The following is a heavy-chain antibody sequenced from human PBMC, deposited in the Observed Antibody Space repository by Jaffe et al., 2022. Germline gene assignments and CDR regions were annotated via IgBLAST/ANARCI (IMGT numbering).Heavy chain of an antibody. CDR3: ARSYYDYIWGSYRPPDY. CDR2: IYYSGST. Sequence: QLQLQESGPGLVKPSETLSLTCTVSGGSISSSSYYWGWIRQPPGKGLEWIGSIYYSGSTYYNPSLKSRVTISVDTSKNQFSLKLSSVTAADTAVYYCARSYYDYIWGSYRPPDYWGQGTLVTVSS. V-gene: IGHV4-39*01. CDR1: GGSISSSSYY. D-gene: IGHD3-16*02. J-gene: IGHJ4*02.